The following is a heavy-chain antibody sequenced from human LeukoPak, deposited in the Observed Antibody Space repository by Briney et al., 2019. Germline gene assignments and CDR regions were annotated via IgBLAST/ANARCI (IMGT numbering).Heavy chain of an antibody. CDR1: GFTFSSYS. CDR2: ISSSSSTI. J-gene: IGHJ6*04. D-gene: IGHD3-16*01. V-gene: IGHV3-48*01. Sequence: GGSLRLSCAASGFTFSSYSMNWVRQAPGKRLEGGSDISSSSSTIYYAASVKGRFTISRDNAKNSLYLQMNSLRAEDTAAYYCARDHLVWSGSYGMDVWGKGTTVTVSS. CDR3: ARDHLVWSGSYGMDV.